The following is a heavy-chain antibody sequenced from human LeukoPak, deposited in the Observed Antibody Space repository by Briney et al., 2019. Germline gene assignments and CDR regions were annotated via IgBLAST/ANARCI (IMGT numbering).Heavy chain of an antibody. J-gene: IGHJ3*02. D-gene: IGHD3-22*01. CDR2: IYYSGST. CDR3: ASRTYYYDSSGYGAFDI. V-gene: IGHV4-39*07. CDR1: GGSISSSSYY. Sequence: SETLSLTCTVSGGSISSSSYYWGWIRQPPGKGLEWIGSIYYSGSTYYNPSLKSRVTISVDTSKNQFSLKLSSVTAADTAVYYCASRTYYYDSSGYGAFDIWGQGTMVTVSS.